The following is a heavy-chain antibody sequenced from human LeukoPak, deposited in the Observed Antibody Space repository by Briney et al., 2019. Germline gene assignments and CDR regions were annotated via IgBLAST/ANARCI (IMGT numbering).Heavy chain of an antibody. D-gene: IGHD2-15*01. CDR3: ASKIPYGNCSGGSCTTKYWYFDL. CDR1: GYTFTGHY. CDR2: INPNSGGT. Sequence: GASVKVSCKASGYTFTGHYMHWVRQAPGQGLEWMGWINPNSGGTNYAQKFQGRVTMTRDTSISTAYMELSRLRSDDTAVYYCASKIPYGNCSGGSCTTKYWYFDLWGRGTLVTVSS. J-gene: IGHJ2*01. V-gene: IGHV1-2*02.